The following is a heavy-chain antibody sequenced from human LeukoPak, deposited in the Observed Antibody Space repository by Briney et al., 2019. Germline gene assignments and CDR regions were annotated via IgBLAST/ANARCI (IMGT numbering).Heavy chain of an antibody. CDR2: IKQDGNDK. Sequence: PGGSLRLSCAASGFTFTKYWMTWVRQAPGKGLEWVGNIKQDGNDKNYMDSVKGRFTISRDNTKNSVYLQMSSLRAEDTAVYYCARDPKHPTIFGVVIYYYYYMDVWGKGTTVTVSS. CDR1: GFTFTKYW. D-gene: IGHD3-3*01. V-gene: IGHV3-7*01. CDR3: ARDPKHPTIFGVVIYYYYYMDV. J-gene: IGHJ6*03.